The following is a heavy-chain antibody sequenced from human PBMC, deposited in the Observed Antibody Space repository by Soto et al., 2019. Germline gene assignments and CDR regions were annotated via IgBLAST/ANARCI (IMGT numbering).Heavy chain of an antibody. Sequence: QVQLVESGGGLVKPGGSLRLSCAASGFTFSDYYMSWIRQAPGKGLEWVSYISSSGSTIYYADSVKGRFTISRDNAKNSLYLQMNSLRAEDTAVYYCASKLADRIKWTWGSPISRNMYSSSWYEVYWGQGTLVTVSS. J-gene: IGHJ4*02. CDR1: GFTFSDYY. CDR2: ISSSGSTI. CDR3: ASKLADRIKWTWGSPISRNMYSSSWYEVY. D-gene: IGHD6-13*01. V-gene: IGHV3-11*01.